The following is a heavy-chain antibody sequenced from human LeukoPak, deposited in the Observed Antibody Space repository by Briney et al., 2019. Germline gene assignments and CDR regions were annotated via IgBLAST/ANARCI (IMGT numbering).Heavy chain of an antibody. CDR1: GYTFTGYY. Sequence: GASVKVSCKASGYTFTGYYMHWVRQAPGQGLEWMGWINPNSGGTNYAQKFQGRVTMTRDTSIRTAYIELNRVRSDDTAVYYCVRGYCTGGRCSGAWFDPWGQGTLVTVSS. V-gene: IGHV1-2*02. J-gene: IGHJ5*02. D-gene: IGHD2-8*02. CDR2: INPNSGGT. CDR3: VRGYCTGGRCSGAWFDP.